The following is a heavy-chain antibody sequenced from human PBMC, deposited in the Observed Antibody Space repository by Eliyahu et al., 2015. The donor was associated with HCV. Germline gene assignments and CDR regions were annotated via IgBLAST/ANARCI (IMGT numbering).Heavy chain of an antibody. Sequence: QVQLQESGPGLVKPSETLSLXCTASGGXITPYYWSWIRXPPGKGLEWSGCIHYSGSTHYNPPLKSRVTISLDTSKNQFSLNLTSVTAADTAVYYCASGGGGIAVAGTGGWFDPWGQGTLVTVSS. CDR2: IHYSGST. D-gene: IGHD6-19*01. J-gene: IGHJ5*02. V-gene: IGHV4-59*01. CDR1: GGXITPYY. CDR3: ASGGGGIAVAGTGGWFDP.